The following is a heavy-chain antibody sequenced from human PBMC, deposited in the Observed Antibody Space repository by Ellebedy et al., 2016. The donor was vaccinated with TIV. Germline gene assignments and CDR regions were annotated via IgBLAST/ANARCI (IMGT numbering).Heavy chain of an antibody. CDR2: INGCGENT. V-gene: IGHV3-23*01. CDR1: EFTFSDYT. CDR3: ARSITLVRGVSGLGWFDP. D-gene: IGHD3-10*01. Sequence: GESLKISCAASEFTFSDYTMGWVRQAPGKGLEWVSAINGCGENTFYAASVKGRFTISRDNSRNTLYLQLNSLRAEDTAVYYCARSITLVRGVSGLGWFDPWGQGTPVTVSS. J-gene: IGHJ5*02.